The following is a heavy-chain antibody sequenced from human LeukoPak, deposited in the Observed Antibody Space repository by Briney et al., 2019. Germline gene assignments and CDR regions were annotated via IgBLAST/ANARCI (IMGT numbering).Heavy chain of an antibody. V-gene: IGHV3-74*01. J-gene: IGHJ6*02. CDR2: INSDGSST. CDR3: ARENYYYYGMDV. Sequence: PGGSLRLSCAASGFTFSSYWMHWVRQAAGKRLVLVSRINSDGSSTSYADSVKGRFTISRDNAKNTLYLQMNSLRAEDTAVYYCARENYYYYGMDVWGQGTTVTVSS. CDR1: GFTFSSYW.